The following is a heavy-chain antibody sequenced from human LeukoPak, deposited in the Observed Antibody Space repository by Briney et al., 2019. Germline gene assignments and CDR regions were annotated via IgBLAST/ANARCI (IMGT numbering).Heavy chain of an antibody. CDR3: AAVAAAFDY. V-gene: IGHV4-38-2*02. J-gene: IGHJ4*02. CDR1: GYSISSGYY. D-gene: IGHD2-15*01. Sequence: PSETLSLTCTVSGYSISSGYYWGWIRQPPGKGLEWIGSIYHTGSTYYNPSLKSRVTTSVDTSKNQFSLKLSSVTAADTAVYYCAAVAAAFDYWGQGTLVTVSS. CDR2: IYHTGST.